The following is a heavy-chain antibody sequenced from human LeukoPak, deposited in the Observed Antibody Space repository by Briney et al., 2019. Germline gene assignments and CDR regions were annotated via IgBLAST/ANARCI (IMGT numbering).Heavy chain of an antibody. CDR1: GFTFSSYS. CDR2: INHSGST. Sequence: GSLRLSCAASGFTFSSYSTNWVRQSPGKGLEWIGEINHSGSTNYNPSLKSRVTISVDTSKNQFSLKLSSVTAADTAVYYCARAGGESGYDYIFDYWGQGTLVTVSS. V-gene: IGHV4-34*01. D-gene: IGHD5-12*01. J-gene: IGHJ4*02. CDR3: ARAGGESGYDYIFDY.